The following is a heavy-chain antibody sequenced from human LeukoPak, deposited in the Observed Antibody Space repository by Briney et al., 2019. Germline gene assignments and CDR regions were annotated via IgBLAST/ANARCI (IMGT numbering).Heavy chain of an antibody. CDR2: IYYNGDT. J-gene: IGHJ4*02. Sequence: PSETLSLTCTVTGASITSNGYFWSWIRQPPGKGLEWIGNIYYNGDTYYKPSLKSRVTISVDTSKRQFSLRLNSVTAADTSVYYCAGRHIIVAGPDYFDYWGLGTLVTVSS. V-gene: IGHV4-39*01. CDR3: AGRHIIVAGPDYFDY. CDR1: GASITSNGYF. D-gene: IGHD5-12*01.